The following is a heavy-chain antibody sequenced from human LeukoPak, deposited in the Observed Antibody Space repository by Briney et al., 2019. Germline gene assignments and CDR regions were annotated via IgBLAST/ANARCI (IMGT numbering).Heavy chain of an antibody. Sequence: PSETLSLTCSVSGGSISSSGYYWGWIRQPPGKGLEWIGTIYYSGSTYYNPSLKSRVTISVDTSKNRFSLTLRSVTAADTAVYYCARHPPYTAYSGSWGGNYFDYWGQGTLVTVSS. V-gene: IGHV4-39*01. J-gene: IGHJ4*02. D-gene: IGHD6-13*01. CDR2: IYYSGST. CDR1: GGSISSSGYY. CDR3: ARHPPYTAYSGSWGGNYFDY.